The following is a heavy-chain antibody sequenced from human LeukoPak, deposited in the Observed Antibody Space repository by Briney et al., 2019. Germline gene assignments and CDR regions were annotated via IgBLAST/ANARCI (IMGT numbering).Heavy chain of an antibody. CDR2: IYYSGST. J-gene: IGHJ2*01. V-gene: IGHV4-39*01. CDR3: ARRYSSSWYVWSHWYFDL. Sequence: SETLSLTCTVSGDSISSTTYYWGWIRQPPGKGLEWIGTIYYSGSTYYNPSLRSRPTISLDTSKNQFSLKLSSVTAADTAVYYCARRYSSSWYVWSHWYFDLWGRGTLVTVSS. CDR1: GDSISSTTYY. D-gene: IGHD6-13*01.